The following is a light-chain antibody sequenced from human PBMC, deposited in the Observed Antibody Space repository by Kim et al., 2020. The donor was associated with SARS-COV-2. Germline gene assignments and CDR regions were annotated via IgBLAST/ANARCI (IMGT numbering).Light chain of an antibody. J-gene: IGKJ2*01. CDR1: QSVSSS. Sequence: EIVMTQSPATLSVSPGERATLSCRASQSVSSSLAWYQQKPGQAPWLLIYGASTRATGVPARFSGSGSGTEFTLTISSLQSEDFAVYFCQQYSDWRAFGQGTKLEI. CDR3: QQYSDWRA. CDR2: GAS. V-gene: IGKV3-15*01.